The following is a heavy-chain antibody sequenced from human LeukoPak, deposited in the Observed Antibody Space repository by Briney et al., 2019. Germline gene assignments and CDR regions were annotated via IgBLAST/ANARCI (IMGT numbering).Heavy chain of an antibody. D-gene: IGHD3-9*01. CDR1: GYSISSGYY. J-gene: IGHJ4*02. CDR3: AGHYDILTGYPYDY. CDR2: IYHSGGT. V-gene: IGHV4-38-2*02. Sequence: PSETLSLTCTVSGYSISSGYYWGWIRQPPGKGLEWIGSIYHSGGTFYNPSLKSRVTISVDRSKNQLSLKLSSVTAADTAVYYCAGHYDILTGYPYDYWGQGTLVTVSS.